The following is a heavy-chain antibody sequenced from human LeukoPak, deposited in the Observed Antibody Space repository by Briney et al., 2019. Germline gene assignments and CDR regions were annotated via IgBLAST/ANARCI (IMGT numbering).Heavy chain of an antibody. Sequence: GGSLRLSCAASGFTFDDYAMHWVRQAPGKGLEWVSGISWNSGSIGYEDSVKGRFTISRDNAKNLVYLQMNSLRAEDTAVYYCTRDNRYYYWGQGTVVTVSS. D-gene: IGHD2-21*01. CDR3: TRDNRYYY. V-gene: IGHV3-9*01. CDR1: GFTFDDYA. CDR2: ISWNSGSI. J-gene: IGHJ4*02.